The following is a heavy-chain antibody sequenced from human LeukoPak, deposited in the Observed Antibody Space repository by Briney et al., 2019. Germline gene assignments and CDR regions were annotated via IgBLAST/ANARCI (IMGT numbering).Heavy chain of an antibody. J-gene: IGHJ4*02. CDR3: ANLARPLGY. CDR1: GFTFSSYG. CDR2: IRYDGSNE. V-gene: IGHV3-30*02. D-gene: IGHD6-6*01. Sequence: PGGSLRLSCVASGFTFSSYGMHWVRQAPGKGLEWVAFIRYDGSNEYVDSVKGRFTISRDNSKNTLYLQMNSLKPEDTAVYYCANLARPLGYWGQGALVTVSS.